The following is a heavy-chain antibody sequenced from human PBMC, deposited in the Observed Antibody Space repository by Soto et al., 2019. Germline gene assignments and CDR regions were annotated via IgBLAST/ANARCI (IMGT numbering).Heavy chain of an antibody. CDR2: IYTSGST. Sequence: PSETLSLTCTVSGGSIGSYYWSWIRQPAGKGLEWIGRIYTSGSTNYNPSLKSRVTMSVDTSKNQFSLKLSSVTAADTAVYYCARDRGYYDFWSGYYTRKAYYYYGMDVWGQGTTVTVSS. V-gene: IGHV4-4*07. CDR3: ARDRGYYDFWSGYYTRKAYYYYGMDV. D-gene: IGHD3-3*01. J-gene: IGHJ6*02. CDR1: GGSIGSYY.